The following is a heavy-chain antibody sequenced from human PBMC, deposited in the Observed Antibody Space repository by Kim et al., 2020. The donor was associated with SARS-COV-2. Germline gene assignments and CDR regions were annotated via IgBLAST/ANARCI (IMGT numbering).Heavy chain of an antibody. Sequence: ASVKVSCKVSGYTLPELSIHWVRQAPGKGLEWMGGFDPEDEEITYAQKFQGRVSMIEDKSTDTAHLDLHSLTSHDTAVYYCVAYRGRVLPGAFEFWGQGTLVTVSS. CDR1: GYTLPELS. V-gene: IGHV1-24*01. CDR2: FDPEDEEI. CDR3: VAYRGRVLPGAFEF. J-gene: IGHJ1*01. D-gene: IGHD7-27*01.